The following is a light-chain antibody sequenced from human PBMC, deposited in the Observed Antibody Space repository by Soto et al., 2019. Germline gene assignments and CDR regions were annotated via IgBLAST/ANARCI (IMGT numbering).Light chain of an antibody. CDR3: QQYNSHPWT. V-gene: IGKV1-5*03. J-gene: IGKJ1*01. CDR1: QSICRW. Sequence: DLQLTQYPSTVSASIGDRVNITCRASQSICRWLASYQQKSGKAPKLLIYKASSLESGVPSRFSGSGSGTEFTLPISSLQPADFATYYCQQYNSHPWTFAQAPKV. CDR2: KAS.